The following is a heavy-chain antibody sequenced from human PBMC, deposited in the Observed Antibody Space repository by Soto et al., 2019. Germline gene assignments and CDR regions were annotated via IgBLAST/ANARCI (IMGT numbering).Heavy chain of an antibody. CDR1: GYPVTAYY. CDR2: INPATGAA. D-gene: IGHD3-3*01. J-gene: IGHJ3*02. Sequence: QLHLVQSGAVVKKPGASVTVSCSASGYPVTAYYMHWVRQAPGRGLEWMGGINPATGAANYTQTFQGRVTMARDTSTRTVFMELSGLTSEDPAVFYCARGGGVGVAGSAAFDMWGQGTLVTVSS. V-gene: IGHV1-2*02. CDR3: ARGGGVGVAGSAAFDM.